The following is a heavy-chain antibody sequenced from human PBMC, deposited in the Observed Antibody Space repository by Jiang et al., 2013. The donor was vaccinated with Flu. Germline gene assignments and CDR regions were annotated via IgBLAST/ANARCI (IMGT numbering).Heavy chain of an antibody. V-gene: IGHV3-30*18. CDR1: GFTFSSYG. Sequence: VQLLESGGGVVQPGRSLRLSCAASGFTFSSYGMHWVRQAPGKGLEWVAVISYDGSNKYYADSVKGRFTISRDNSKNTLYLQMNSLRAEDTAVYYCAKAGRPLAHRAHAFDIWGQGTMVTVSS. D-gene: IGHD1-26*01. CDR3: AKAGRPLAHRAHAFDI. CDR2: ISYDGSNK. J-gene: IGHJ3*02.